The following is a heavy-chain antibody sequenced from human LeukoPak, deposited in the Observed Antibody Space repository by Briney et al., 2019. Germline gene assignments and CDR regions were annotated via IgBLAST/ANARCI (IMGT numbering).Heavy chain of an antibody. V-gene: IGHV3-23*01. CDR1: ELTFGEYA. CDR3: AKPGGPGIAARGAFDS. J-gene: IGHJ3*01. Sequence: QTGGSLRLSCAASELTFGEYALSWVRQTPVKGLEWVSTISGPGTSTYYADSVKGRFTISRDNSKNTLFLQMNTLRAEDTALYYCAKPGGPGIAARGAFDSWGQGTLVTVSS. CDR2: ISGPGTST. D-gene: IGHD6-25*01.